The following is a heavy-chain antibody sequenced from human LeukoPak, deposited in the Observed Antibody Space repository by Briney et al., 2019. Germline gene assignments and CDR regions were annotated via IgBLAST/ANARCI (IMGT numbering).Heavy chain of an antibody. CDR1: GFTFSSYG. J-gene: IGHJ6*02. CDR3: ARQHVVVTATPYYYGMDV. Sequence: GRSLRLSCAASGFTFSSYGMHWVRQAPGKGLEWVAVIWYVGSNKYYADSVKGRFTISRDNSKNTLYLQMNSLRAEDTAVYYCARQHVVVTATPYYYGMDVWGQGTTVTVSS. CDR2: IWYVGSNK. V-gene: IGHV3-33*01. D-gene: IGHD2-21*02.